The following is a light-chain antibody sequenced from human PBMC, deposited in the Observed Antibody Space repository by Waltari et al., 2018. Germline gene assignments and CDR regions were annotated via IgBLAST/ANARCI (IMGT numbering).Light chain of an antibody. CDR2: DAS. J-gene: IGKJ5*01. V-gene: IGKV3-11*01. CDR3: QQRSNWPWIT. Sequence: EIVLTQSPATLSLSPGERATLSCRASQSVSSYLAWYQQKPGQAPRLLIYDASNRATGIPARFSGSGSGTDFTLTISSLEPEDFAVYYCQQRSNWPWITCGQGTRLEIK. CDR1: QSVSSY.